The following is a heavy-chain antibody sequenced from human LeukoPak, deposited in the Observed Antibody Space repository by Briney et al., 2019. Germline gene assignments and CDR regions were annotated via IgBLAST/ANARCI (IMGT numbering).Heavy chain of an antibody. CDR1: GGSISSSSYY. J-gene: IGHJ4*02. Sequence: SETLSLTCTVSGGSISSSSYYWGWIRQPPGKGLEWIGSIYYSGSTYYNPSLKSRVTISVDTSKNQFSLKLSSVTAADTAVYYCARDGIIYYDSSGYCDYWGQGTLVTVSS. CDR2: IYYSGST. V-gene: IGHV4-39*07. CDR3: ARDGIIYYDSSGYCDY. D-gene: IGHD3-22*01.